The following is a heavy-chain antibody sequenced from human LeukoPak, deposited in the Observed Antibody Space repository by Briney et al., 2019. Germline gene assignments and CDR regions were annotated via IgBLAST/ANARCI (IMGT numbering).Heavy chain of an antibody. V-gene: IGHV1-2*02. CDR2: INPNSGGT. Sequence: ASVKVSCKASGYTFTGYYMHRVRQAPGQGLEWMGWINPNSGGTNYAQKFQGRVTMTRDTSISTAYMELSRLRSDDTAVYYCARSQGIAAAGRRFDPWGQGTLVTVSS. CDR1: GYTFTGYY. D-gene: IGHD6-13*01. J-gene: IGHJ5*02. CDR3: ARSQGIAAAGRRFDP.